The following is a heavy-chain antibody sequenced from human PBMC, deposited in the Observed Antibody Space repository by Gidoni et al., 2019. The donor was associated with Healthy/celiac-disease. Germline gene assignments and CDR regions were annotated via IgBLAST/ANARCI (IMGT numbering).Heavy chain of an antibody. D-gene: IGHD2-15*01. V-gene: IGHV4-59*01. CDR1: GGSISSYY. CDR3: ARDFCSGGSCYGFDY. J-gene: IGHJ4*02. CDR2: IYYSGST. Sequence: QVQLQESGPGRVKPSETLSLTCTVSGGSISSYYWSWIRQPPGKGLEWIWYIYYSGSTNYNPSLKSRVTISVDTSKNQFSLKLSSVTAADTAVYYCARDFCSGGSCYGFDYWSQGTLVTVSS.